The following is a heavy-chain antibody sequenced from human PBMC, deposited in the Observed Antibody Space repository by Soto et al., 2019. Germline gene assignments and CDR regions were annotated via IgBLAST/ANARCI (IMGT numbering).Heavy chain of an antibody. CDR1: GGSFIGYY. D-gene: IGHD2-2*01. Sequence: SETLSLTCAVYGGSFIGYYWSWSRQPPGKGLEWIGEINHSGSTNYNPSLKSRVTISVDTSKNQFSLKLSSVTAADTAVYYCARTKSSTSCYLRYWGQGTLVTVSS. CDR2: INHSGST. CDR3: ARTKSSTSCYLRY. J-gene: IGHJ4*02. V-gene: IGHV4-34*01.